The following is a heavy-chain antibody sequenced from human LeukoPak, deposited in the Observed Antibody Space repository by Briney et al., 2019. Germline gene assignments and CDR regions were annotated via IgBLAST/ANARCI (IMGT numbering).Heavy chain of an antibody. CDR3: AKALSGSYPLIYMDV. V-gene: IGHV3-30*02. CDR1: GFTFSSYG. Sequence: PGGSLRLSCAASGFTFSSYGMHWVRQAPGKGLEWVAFIRYDGSNKYYADSVKGRFTISRDNSKNTLYLQMNSLRAEDTAVYYCAKALSGSYPLIYMDVWGKGTTVTVSS. CDR2: IRYDGSNK. D-gene: IGHD1-26*01. J-gene: IGHJ6*03.